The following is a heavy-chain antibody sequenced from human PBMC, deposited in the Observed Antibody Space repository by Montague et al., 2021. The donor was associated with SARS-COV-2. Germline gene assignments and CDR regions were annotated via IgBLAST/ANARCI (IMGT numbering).Heavy chain of an antibody. CDR1: GDSIRSSNCY. Sequence: SETLSLTCDVSGDSIRSSNCYWGWNRQSPGKGLEWIGSIYFSGTTYYXPSLKSRVTISVETSKSQFSLKLVSVTAADTAVYYCARQGAIQSFGEFGAFDYWGQGIMVTVSS. V-gene: IGHV4-39*01. J-gene: IGHJ4*02. CDR3: ARQGAIQSFGEFGAFDY. D-gene: IGHD3-10*01. CDR2: IYFSGTT.